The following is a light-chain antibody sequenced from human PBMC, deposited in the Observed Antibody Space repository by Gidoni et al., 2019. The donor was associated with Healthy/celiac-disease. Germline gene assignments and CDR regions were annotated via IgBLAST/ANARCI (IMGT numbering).Light chain of an antibody. Sequence: DIVLFQSPLSLPVTPGEPASISCRSSQSLLHSNGYNYLDWYLQKPGQSPQLLIYLGSNRASGVPYRFSGSGSGTDFTLKISRVEAVDVGVYYCMQALQTPLTFGGGTKVEIK. CDR3: MQALQTPLT. CDR2: LGS. J-gene: IGKJ4*01. V-gene: IGKV2-28*01. CDR1: QSLLHSNGYNY.